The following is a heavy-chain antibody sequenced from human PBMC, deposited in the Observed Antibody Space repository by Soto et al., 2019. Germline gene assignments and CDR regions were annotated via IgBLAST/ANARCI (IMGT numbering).Heavy chain of an antibody. CDR2: IYPGDSDT. Sequence: PGESLKISCKGSGYSFTSYWIGWVRQMPGKGLEWMGIIYPGDSDTRYSPSFQGQVTISADKSISTAYLQWSSLKASDTAMYYCARKAVVLTAPTAYFDYWGQGTLVTVSS. CDR1: GYSFTSYW. V-gene: IGHV5-51*01. J-gene: IGHJ4*02. D-gene: IGHD2-21*02. CDR3: ARKAVVLTAPTAYFDY.